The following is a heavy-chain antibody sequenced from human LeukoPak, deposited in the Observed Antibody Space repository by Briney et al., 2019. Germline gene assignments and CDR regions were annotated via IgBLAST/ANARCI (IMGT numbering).Heavy chain of an antibody. J-gene: IGHJ5*02. CDR2: VNQDGSGK. CDR3: TTDRSPILRYFDWSFDP. D-gene: IGHD3-9*01. CDR1: GFTFSSAW. V-gene: IGHV3-7*01. Sequence: PGGSLRLSCAASGFTFSSAWMSWVRQAPGKGLEWVANVNQDGSGKYYVDSVKGRFTISKDNAKNSLYLQMNSLRAEDTAVYYCTTDRSPILRYFDWSFDPWGQGTLVTVSS.